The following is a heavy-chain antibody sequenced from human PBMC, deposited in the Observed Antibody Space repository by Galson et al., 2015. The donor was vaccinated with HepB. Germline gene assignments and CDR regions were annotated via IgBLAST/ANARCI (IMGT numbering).Heavy chain of an antibody. CDR1: GFTFTNAW. D-gene: IGHD3-22*01. Sequence: SLRLSCAASGFTFTNAWMSWVRQAPGKGLEWVGRIKSKADRGTTDYATAVKGRFTISRDDSKNTLYLQMNSLKTEDTAVYYCATEGATYSSDSSAYYANFGRRGQGTPATVSS. CDR3: ATEGATYSSDSSAYYANFGR. J-gene: IGHJ4*02. V-gene: IGHV3-15*01. CDR2: IKSKADRGTT.